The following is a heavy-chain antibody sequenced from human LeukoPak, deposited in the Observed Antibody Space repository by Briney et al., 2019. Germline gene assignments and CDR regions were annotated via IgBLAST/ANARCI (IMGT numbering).Heavy chain of an antibody. CDR2: INHSGST. V-gene: IGHV4-34*01. CDR3: ARGPKKVAFDY. J-gene: IGHJ4*02. CDR1: GGSFSGYY. Sequence: SETLSLTCAVYGGSFSGYYWTWIRQLPGKGLEWIGEINHSGSTNYNPSLKSRVTISVDTSKNQFSLRLSSVTAADTAVYYCARGPKKVAFDYWGQGTLVTVSS.